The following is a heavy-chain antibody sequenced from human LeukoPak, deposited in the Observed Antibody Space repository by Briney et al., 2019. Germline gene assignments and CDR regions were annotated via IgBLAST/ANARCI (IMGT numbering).Heavy chain of an antibody. D-gene: IGHD3-3*01. V-gene: IGHV3-74*01. CDR1: GFTFSSYW. CDR3: ARGLFGVVIPVDY. CDR2: INTDGSST. J-gene: IGHJ4*02. Sequence: GGSLRFSCAASGFTFSSYWIHWVRQAPGKGLVWVSRINTDGSSTSYADSVKGRFTISRDNAKNSLYLQMNSLRAEDTAVYYCARGLFGVVIPVDYWGQGTLVTVSS.